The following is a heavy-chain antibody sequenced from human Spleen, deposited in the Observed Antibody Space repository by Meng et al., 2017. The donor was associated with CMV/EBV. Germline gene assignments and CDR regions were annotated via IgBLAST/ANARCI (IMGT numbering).Heavy chain of an antibody. V-gene: IGHV3-30-3*01. CDR3: ARVVRPAVMDVGRSYYYYGLDF. D-gene: IGHD2-2*01. CDR1: YA. CDR2: ISYDGSSK. J-gene: IGHJ6*02. Sequence: YAMHWVRQAPGKGLEWVAVISYDGSSKVYAHSVKGRFTISRDDSKNTLYLRMNSLRAEDTAVYYCARVVRPAVMDVGRSYYYYGLDFWGRGTTVTVSS.